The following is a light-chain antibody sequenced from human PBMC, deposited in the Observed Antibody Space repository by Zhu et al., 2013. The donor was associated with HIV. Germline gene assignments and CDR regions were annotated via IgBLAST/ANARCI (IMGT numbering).Light chain of an antibody. J-gene: IGKJ5*01. CDR1: QSVLSSSNNKNY. CDR2: WAS. V-gene: IGKV4-1*01. Sequence: DIVMTQSPDSLAVSLGERATINCKSSQSVLSSSNNKNYLAWYQLKPGQPPKLLIYWASTRESGVPDRFSGSGSGTDFTLTISSLQPEDLATYYCQQLLDYPITFGQGTRLEIK. CDR3: QQLLDYPIT.